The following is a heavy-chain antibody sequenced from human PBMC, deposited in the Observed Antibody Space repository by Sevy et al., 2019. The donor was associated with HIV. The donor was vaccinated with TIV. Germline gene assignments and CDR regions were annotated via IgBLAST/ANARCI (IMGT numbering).Heavy chain of an antibody. D-gene: IGHD3-22*01. V-gene: IGHV3-7*01. CDR2: IHQNGSEK. J-gene: IGHJ6*02. CDR1: RFTFSSYW. Sequence: GGFLRLSCAASRFTFSSYWMSWVRQAPGKGLEWVANIHQNGSEKYHLDSLKGGFTISRDNAKNSLYLQMSSLCAEDSSVYFCARVSSIYYDRGYFYAMDVWGQGTTVTVSS. CDR3: ARVSSIYYDRGYFYAMDV.